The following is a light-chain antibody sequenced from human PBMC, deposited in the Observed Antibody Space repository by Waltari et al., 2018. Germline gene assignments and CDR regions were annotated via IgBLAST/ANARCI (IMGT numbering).Light chain of an antibody. CDR3: QQFGNSVVT. V-gene: IGKV3-20*01. Sequence: VWTQPPGTRSWSPGKGVPPCCRASQRVSSGYLAWDQQKPGQAPRLLIYAPSTRATGIPDRFSGSGSRTDFTLTISRLEPEDFAVYYCQQFGNSVVTFGGGAKVEIK. CDR2: APS. CDR1: QRVSSGY. J-gene: IGKJ4*01.